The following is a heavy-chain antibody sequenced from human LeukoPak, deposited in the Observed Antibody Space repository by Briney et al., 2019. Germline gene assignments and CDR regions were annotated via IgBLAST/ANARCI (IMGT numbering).Heavy chain of an antibody. CDR1: NGSMTNSY. V-gene: IGHV4-59*01. Sequence: SETLSLTCTVSNGSMTNSYWSWIRQPPGKGPEWIGYIYSSGSTIYNPSLKSRVTISIDTSKNQFSLKLISVTAEDTAVYYCAGDWNWGQGTLVTVSS. CDR2: IYSSGST. D-gene: IGHD3-3*01. J-gene: IGHJ4*02. CDR3: AGDWN.